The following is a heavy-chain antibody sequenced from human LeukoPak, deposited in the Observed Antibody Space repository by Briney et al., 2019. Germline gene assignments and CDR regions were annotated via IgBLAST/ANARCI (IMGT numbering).Heavy chain of an antibody. Sequence: GGSLRLSCAASGFTVSSNYISWVRQAPGKGLEWVSVIYSGGSTYYADSVKGRFTISRDNSKNTLFLQMNSLRAEDTAVYYCAGGGGGYCTNGVCTYYFDYWGQGTLVTVSS. V-gene: IGHV3-66*01. J-gene: IGHJ4*02. D-gene: IGHD2-8*01. CDR1: GFTVSSNY. CDR3: AGGGGGYCTNGVCTYYFDY. CDR2: IYSGGST.